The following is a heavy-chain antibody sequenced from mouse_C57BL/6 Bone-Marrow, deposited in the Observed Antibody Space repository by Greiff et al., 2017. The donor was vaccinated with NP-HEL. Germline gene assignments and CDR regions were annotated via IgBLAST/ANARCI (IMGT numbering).Heavy chain of an antibody. Sequence: DVKLQESGPVLVKPGASVKMSCKASGYTFTDYYMNWVKQSHGKSLEWIGVINPYNGGTSYNQKFKGKATLTVDKSSSTAYMELNSLTSEDSAVYYCARDTTVVPREDYWGQGTTLTVSS. CDR3: ARDTTVVPREDY. CDR1: GYTFTDYY. D-gene: IGHD1-1*01. J-gene: IGHJ2*01. V-gene: IGHV1-19*01. CDR2: INPYNGGT.